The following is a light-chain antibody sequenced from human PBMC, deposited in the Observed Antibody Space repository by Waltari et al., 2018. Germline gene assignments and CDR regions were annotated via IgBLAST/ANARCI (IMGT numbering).Light chain of an antibody. J-gene: IGLJ3*02. V-gene: IGLV2-23*02. CDR1: RRDIGSYNV. CDR3: SSYAGSVV. Sequence: QSALTQPASVSGSRGPSITISCTGSRRDIGSYNVVSWYQHHPGKAPKLLIYGVNNRPSGVSNRFSGSKSGNTASLTISGLQAEDEADYYCSSYAGSVVFGGGTKLTVL. CDR2: GVN.